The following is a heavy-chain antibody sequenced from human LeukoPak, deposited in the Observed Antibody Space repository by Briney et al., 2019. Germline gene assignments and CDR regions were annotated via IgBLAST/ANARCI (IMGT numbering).Heavy chain of an antibody. J-gene: IGHJ4*02. CDR1: GYTFTSYD. D-gene: IGHD2-2*02. CDR2: MNPNSGNT. V-gene: IGHV1-8*01. Sequence: RASVKVSCKASGYTFTSYDINWVRQATGQGLEWMGWMNPNSGNTGYAQKFQGRVTMTRNTSISTGYMELSSLRSEDTAVYYCARGLRGNRNTHLRYWGQGTLVTVSS. CDR3: ARGLRGNRNTHLRY.